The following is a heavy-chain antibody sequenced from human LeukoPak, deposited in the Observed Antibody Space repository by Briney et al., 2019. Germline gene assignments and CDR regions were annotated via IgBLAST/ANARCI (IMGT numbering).Heavy chain of an antibody. CDR1: GGSISSGSYY. D-gene: IGHD3-3*01. CDR3: ARVGGTDFWSGSSYYHYMDV. J-gene: IGHJ6*03. Sequence: SETLSLTCTVSGGSISSGSYYWSWIRQPAGKGLEWIGRIYTSGSTNYNPSLKSRVTISVDTSKNQFSLKLSSVTAADKAVYYCARVGGTDFWSGSSYYHYMDVWGKGTTVTVSS. V-gene: IGHV4-61*02. CDR2: IYTSGST.